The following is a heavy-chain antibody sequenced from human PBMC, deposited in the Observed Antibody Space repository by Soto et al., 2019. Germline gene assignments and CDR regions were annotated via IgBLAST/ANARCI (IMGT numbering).Heavy chain of an antibody. J-gene: IGHJ5*02. CDR1: GFTFSSYG. Sequence: QVQLVESGGGVVQPGRSLRLSCAASGFTFSSYGMHWVRQAPGKGLEWVAVIWYDGSNKYYADSVKGRFTISRDNSKNTMYLQRSSLRAEDTAVYYCAREPRYCTNGVCYEGWFDPWGQGTLVTVSS. D-gene: IGHD2-8*01. CDR2: IWYDGSNK. CDR3: AREPRYCTNGVCYEGWFDP. V-gene: IGHV3-33*01.